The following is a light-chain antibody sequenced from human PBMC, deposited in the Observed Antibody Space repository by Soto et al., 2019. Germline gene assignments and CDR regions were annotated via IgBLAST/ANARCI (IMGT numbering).Light chain of an antibody. CDR1: QSLNGN. CDR3: QQYNKWPLT. Sequence: EIVMTQSPATLSVSPGERATLSCRASQSLNGNLAWYQQKPGQGPRLLIYGASTRATGIPARFSGSGSGTEFTLTICSLQSEDFAVYHCQQYNKWPLTFGGGTKVEIK. CDR2: GAS. J-gene: IGKJ4*01. V-gene: IGKV3-15*01.